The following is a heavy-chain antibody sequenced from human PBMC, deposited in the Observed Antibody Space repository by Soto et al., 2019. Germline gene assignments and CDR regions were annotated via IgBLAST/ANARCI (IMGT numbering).Heavy chain of an antibody. J-gene: IGHJ4*02. CDR3: ARLEGLATISYYFDF. CDR2: IYYSGST. D-gene: IGHD3-9*01. Sequence: QLQLQESGPGLVKPSEALSLTCSVSGGSISSSSYYWGWIRQPPGKGLEWIGSIYYSGSTYYNPSLKSRVHISIDKSKNQFSLKLSSLTAADTAVYYCARLEGLATISYYFDFWGQGTLVTVSS. CDR1: GGSISSSSYY. V-gene: IGHV4-39*01.